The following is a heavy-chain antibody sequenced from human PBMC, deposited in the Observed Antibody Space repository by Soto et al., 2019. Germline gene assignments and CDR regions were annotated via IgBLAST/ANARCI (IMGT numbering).Heavy chain of an antibody. Sequence: PSATLSLTCTVSSGSISGYFWSWIRQPPGKEPEWIGYISYRGNTNYNPSLKSRVTMSVDTSKNQFSLKLSSVTAADTALYYCASYYDSSGPTFDYWGQGTLVTVSS. CDR3: ASYYDSSGPTFDY. D-gene: IGHD3-22*01. CDR1: SGSISGYF. CDR2: ISYRGNT. J-gene: IGHJ4*02. V-gene: IGHV4-59*08.